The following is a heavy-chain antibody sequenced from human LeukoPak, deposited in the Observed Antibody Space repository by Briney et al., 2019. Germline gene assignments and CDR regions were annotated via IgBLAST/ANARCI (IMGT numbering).Heavy chain of an antibody. Sequence: GGSLRLSCAASRFTFSTYAMNWVRQAPGEGLEWVSAILAVVASTYYADSVKGRFTISRDNSKNTLYLQMNSLRAEDTALYFCAKVYCSSSGCYRIDYWGQGTLVTVSS. V-gene: IGHV3-23*01. CDR1: RFTFSTYA. J-gene: IGHJ4*02. CDR2: ILAVVAST. D-gene: IGHD2-2*01. CDR3: AKVYCSSSGCYRIDY.